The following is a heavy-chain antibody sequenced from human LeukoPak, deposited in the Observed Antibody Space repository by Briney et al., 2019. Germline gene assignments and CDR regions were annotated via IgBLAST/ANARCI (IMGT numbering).Heavy chain of an antibody. V-gene: IGHV3-48*01. J-gene: IGHJ4*02. CDR2: ISSSSSTI. Sequence: PGGSLRLSCAASGFTFSSYSMNWVRQAPGKGLEWVSYISSSSSTIYYADSVKGRFTISRDNAKNSLYLQMNSLRAEDTAVYYGARDTYSSSWYEGQFDYWGQGTLVTVSS. CDR1: GFTFSSYS. D-gene: IGHD6-13*01. CDR3: ARDTYSSSWYEGQFDY.